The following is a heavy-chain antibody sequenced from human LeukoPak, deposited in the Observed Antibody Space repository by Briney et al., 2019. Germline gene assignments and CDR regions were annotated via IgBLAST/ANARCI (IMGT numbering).Heavy chain of an antibody. CDR3: ANTIVVAGTREY. J-gene: IGHJ4*02. D-gene: IGHD6-19*01. V-gene: IGHV3-30*18. Sequence: GRSLRLSCAASGFTFSSYDMHWVRQAPGKGLEWVAVISHDGSNKYYADSVKGRFTISRDNSRNTLYLQMNSLRAEDTAVYYCANTIVVAGTREYWGQGTLVTVSS. CDR2: ISHDGSNK. CDR1: GFTFSSYD.